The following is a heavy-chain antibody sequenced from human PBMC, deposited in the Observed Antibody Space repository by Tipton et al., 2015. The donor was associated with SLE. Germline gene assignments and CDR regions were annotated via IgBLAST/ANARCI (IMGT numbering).Heavy chain of an antibody. CDR1: GGSISSSSYY. J-gene: IGHJ4*02. Sequence: TLSLTCTVSGGSISSSSYYWGWIRQPPGKGLEWIGSIYYSGSTYYNPSLKSRVTISVDTSKNQFPLKLSSATAADTAVYYCARHSRMVYWGQGTLVTVSS. CDR2: IYYSGST. V-gene: IGHV4-39*01. CDR3: ARHSRMVY. D-gene: IGHD2-8*01.